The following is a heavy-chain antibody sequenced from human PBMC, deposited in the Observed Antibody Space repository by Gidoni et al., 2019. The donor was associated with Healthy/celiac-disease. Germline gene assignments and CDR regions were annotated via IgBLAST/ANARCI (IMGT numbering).Heavy chain of an antibody. CDR1: GFTFSSYG. CDR3: AKERGITMVQVSDDYYYYGMDV. Sequence: QVQLVESGGGVVQPGRSLRLSCAASGFTFSSYGLHWVRQAPGKGLEWLAVISYDGSNKYYADSVKGRFTISRDNSKHTLYLQMNSLRAEDTAVYYCAKERGITMVQVSDDYYYYGMDVWGQGTTVTVSS. D-gene: IGHD3-10*01. V-gene: IGHV3-30*18. J-gene: IGHJ6*02. CDR2: ISYDGSNK.